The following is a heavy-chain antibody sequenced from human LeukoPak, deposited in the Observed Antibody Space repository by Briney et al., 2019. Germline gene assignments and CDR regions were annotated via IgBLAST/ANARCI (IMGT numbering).Heavy chain of an antibody. J-gene: IGHJ6*03. Sequence: GGSLRLPCAASGFTFSDYYMSWIRQAPGKGLEWVSYISSSGSTIYYADSVKGRFTISRDNAKNSLYLQMNSLRAEDTAVYYCARESGYCSSTSCTTYYYMDVWGKGTTVTVSS. CDR1: GFTFSDYY. V-gene: IGHV3-11*04. D-gene: IGHD2-2*01. CDR2: ISSSGSTI. CDR3: ARESGYCSSTSCTTYYYMDV.